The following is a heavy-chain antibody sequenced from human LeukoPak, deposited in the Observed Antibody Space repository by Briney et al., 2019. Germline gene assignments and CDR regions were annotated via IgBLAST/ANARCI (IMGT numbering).Heavy chain of an antibody. CDR1: GFTFSSYA. V-gene: IGHV3-30*04. CDR3: ARDSGYYYVSNWFDP. J-gene: IGHJ5*02. Sequence: PGGSLRLSCAASGFTFSSYAMHWVRQAPGKGLEWVAGISYDGSNKYYADSVKGRFTISRDNSKNTLYLQMNSLRAEDTAVYYCARDSGYYYVSNWFDPWGQGTLVTVSS. CDR2: ISYDGSNK. D-gene: IGHD3-22*01.